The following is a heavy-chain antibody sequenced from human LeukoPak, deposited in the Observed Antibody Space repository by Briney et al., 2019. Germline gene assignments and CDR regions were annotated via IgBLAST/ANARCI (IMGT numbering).Heavy chain of an antibody. CDR3: ARDVVVIAYDAFDI. D-gene: IGHD2-21*01. CDR1: GGSISSSSYY. V-gene: IGHV4-39*02. Sequence: PSETLSLTCTVSGGSISSSSYYWGWIRQPPGKGLEWIGSIYYGGNTHFNPSLKSRVTISVDTSKDQFSLKLSSVTAADTAVYYCARDVVVIAYDAFDIWGQGTMVTGSS. CDR2: IYYGGNT. J-gene: IGHJ3*02.